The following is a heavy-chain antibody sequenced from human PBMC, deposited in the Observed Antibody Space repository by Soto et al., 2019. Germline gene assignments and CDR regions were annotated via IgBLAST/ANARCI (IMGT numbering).Heavy chain of an antibody. CDR1: GYSISSGFY. CDR2: IYHGGDT. V-gene: IGHV4-38-2*01. CDR3: AGDVTWYWFYY. D-gene: IGHD6-13*01. Sequence: NPSETLSLTCAVSGYSISSGFYWGWIRQPPGKGLEWIGTIYHGGDTYFNPSLKSRVTISVDTSKNQFSLKLSSMTAADTAVYYCAGDVTWYWFYYWGQGTLVTVSS. J-gene: IGHJ4*02.